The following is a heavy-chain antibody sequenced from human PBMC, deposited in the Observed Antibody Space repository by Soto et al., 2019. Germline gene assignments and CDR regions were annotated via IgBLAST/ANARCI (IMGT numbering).Heavy chain of an antibody. D-gene: IGHD1-7*01. CDR1: GFTFSSYA. Sequence: QVQLVESGGGVVQPGRSLRLSCAASGFTFSSYAMHWVRQAPGKGLEWVAVISYDGSNKYYADSVKGRFTISRDNSKNTLYLQMNSLRAEDTAVYYCAREPLPGTTYTQYGMDVWGQGTTVTVSS. CDR2: ISYDGSNK. V-gene: IGHV3-30-3*01. CDR3: AREPLPGTTYTQYGMDV. J-gene: IGHJ6*02.